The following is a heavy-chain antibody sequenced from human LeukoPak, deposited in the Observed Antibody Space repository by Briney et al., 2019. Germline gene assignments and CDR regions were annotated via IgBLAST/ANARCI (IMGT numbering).Heavy chain of an antibody. Sequence: GGSLRLSCAASGLIFSSYGMSWVRQAPGQGLEWVSSISENGASIYYADSVKGRFTISRDNSKNTLHLQMNSLRAEDTAVYFCAKGSYYYDSTGYSPAPGDWGQGTLVTVSS. CDR1: GLIFSSYG. D-gene: IGHD3-22*01. CDR2: ISENGASI. CDR3: AKGSYYYDSTGYSPAPGD. J-gene: IGHJ4*02. V-gene: IGHV3-23*01.